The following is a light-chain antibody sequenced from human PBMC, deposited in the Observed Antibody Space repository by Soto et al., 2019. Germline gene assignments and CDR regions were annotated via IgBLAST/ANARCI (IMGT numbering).Light chain of an antibody. J-gene: IGKJ4*01. V-gene: IGKV1-33*01. Sequence: DIQMTQSPSSLSASVADRVTITCQASQDISIFLNWYQQKPGKAPQLLIYDASKLETGVPSRFSGSGSGTYFTFTISSLQPEDIATYYCQQYNNLPLSPSFGGGTKVEIK. CDR2: DAS. CDR1: QDISIF. CDR3: QQYNNLPLSPS.